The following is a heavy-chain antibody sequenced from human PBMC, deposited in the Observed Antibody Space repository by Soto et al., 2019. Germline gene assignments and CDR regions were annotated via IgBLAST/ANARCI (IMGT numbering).Heavy chain of an antibody. CDR1: GFTFSSYA. D-gene: IGHD2-15*01. V-gene: IGHV3-23*01. J-gene: IGHJ4*02. CDR2: ISGSGGST. CDR3: AKGNIVVVVAATRGFDY. Sequence: GGSLRLSCAASGFTFSSYAMSWVRQAPGKGLVWVSAISGSGGSTYYADSVKGRFTISRDNSKNTLYLQMNSLRAEDTAVYYCAKGNIVVVVAATRGFDYWGQGTLVTVSS.